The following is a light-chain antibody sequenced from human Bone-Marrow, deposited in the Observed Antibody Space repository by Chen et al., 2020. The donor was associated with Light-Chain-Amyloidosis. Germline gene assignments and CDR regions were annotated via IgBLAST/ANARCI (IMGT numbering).Light chain of an antibody. V-gene: IGKV3-20*01. Sequence: EIVLTQSPGTLSLSPGEGATLSCRASQTISSNYLTWYQQTFGQAPRLLIYGSSSRATGIPDRFTGSSCGTYFTRSINRLGPEGVAMYYCQQYGTSPPSFGGGTKVESK. CDR2: GSS. J-gene: IGKJ4*01. CDR1: QTISSNY. CDR3: QQYGTSPPS.